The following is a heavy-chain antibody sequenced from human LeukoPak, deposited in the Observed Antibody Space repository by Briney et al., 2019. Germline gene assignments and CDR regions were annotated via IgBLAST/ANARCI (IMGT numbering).Heavy chain of an antibody. CDR2: ISGSGGST. D-gene: IGHD4-23*01. V-gene: IGHV3-23*01. Sequence: GGSLRLSCAASGFTFSSYAMSWVRQAPGKGLEWVSAISGSGGSTYYADSVKGRFTISRDNSKNTLHLQMNSLRAEDTAVYYCAKSPTVVYYFFDYWGQGTLVTVSS. J-gene: IGHJ4*02. CDR1: GFTFSSYA. CDR3: AKSPTVVYYFFDY.